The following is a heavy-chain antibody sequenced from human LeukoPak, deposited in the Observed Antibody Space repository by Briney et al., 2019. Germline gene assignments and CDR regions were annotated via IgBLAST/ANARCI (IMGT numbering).Heavy chain of an antibody. CDR1: GGTFSNYA. CDR2: IIPVFEKP. D-gene: IGHD6-25*01. V-gene: IGHV1-69*13. Sequence: ASVKVSCKASGGTFSNYAVSWVRQAPRQGLEWMGGIIPVFEKPNYAQKFQGRVTITADESTSTAYMELSSLRSEDTAVYYCASSGQEGAFDIWGQGTMVTVSS. CDR3: ASSGQEGAFDI. J-gene: IGHJ3*02.